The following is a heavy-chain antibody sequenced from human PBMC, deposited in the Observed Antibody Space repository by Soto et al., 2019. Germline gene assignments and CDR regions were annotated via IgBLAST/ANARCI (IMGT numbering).Heavy chain of an antibody. D-gene: IGHD1-26*01. CDR3: AREGMAPYYISCMSV. J-gene: IGHJ6*02. CDR2: ISTYNGDT. CDR1: GYTFTGYY. Sequence: ASVKVSCKASGYTFTGYYMHWVRQAPGQGLEWMGWISTYNGDTNYAQTFQGRVTMTTDTSTSTVYMELRSLRSDDTAVYYFAREGMAPYYISCMSVWCRGTPLTISS. V-gene: IGHV1-18*04.